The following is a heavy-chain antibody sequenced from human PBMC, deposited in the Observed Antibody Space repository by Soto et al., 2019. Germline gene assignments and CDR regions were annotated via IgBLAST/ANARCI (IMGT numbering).Heavy chain of an antibody. V-gene: IGHV3-21*01. D-gene: IGHD5-18*01. CDR3: ARDSEDRAMVNSFRPLPGGFDI. Sequence: PGGSLRLSCAASGFTFSIYSMTWVRQAPGKVLEGVSSISSSSSYIYYADSMKGRFTISRDNAKNSLYLQMNSLRAEGTAVYYCARDSEDRAMVNSFRPLPGGFDIWGQGTMVTVPS. CDR2: ISSSSSYI. CDR1: GFTFSIYS. J-gene: IGHJ3*02.